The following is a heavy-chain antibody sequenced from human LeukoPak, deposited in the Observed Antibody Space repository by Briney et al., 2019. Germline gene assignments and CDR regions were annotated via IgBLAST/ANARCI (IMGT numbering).Heavy chain of an antibody. V-gene: IGHV5-51*01. Sequence: GASLEISCKGSGSIFTSYWIGWVRPLPGKGLEWMGIIYPGDSDTRYSTSFQGQVTISADKSISTAYLQWSSLKASDTAMYYCARAVAGGEHFDYWGQGTLVTVSS. CDR1: GSIFTSYW. J-gene: IGHJ4*02. CDR3: ARAVAGGEHFDY. CDR2: IYPGDSDT. D-gene: IGHD6-19*01.